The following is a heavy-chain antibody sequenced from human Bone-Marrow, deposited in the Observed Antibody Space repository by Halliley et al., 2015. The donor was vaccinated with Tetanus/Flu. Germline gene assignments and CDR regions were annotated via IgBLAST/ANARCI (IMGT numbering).Heavy chain of an antibody. D-gene: IGHD4-17*01. V-gene: IGHV3-30*10. Sequence: WVALISDDGGHDFYTDSVKGRFTVSRDNSRNTLFLQMNSLKPEDTAIYYCARDQDGDPLGVLDSWGQGALVTVSS. CDR3: ARDQDGDPLGVLDS. J-gene: IGHJ4*02. CDR2: ISDDGGHD.